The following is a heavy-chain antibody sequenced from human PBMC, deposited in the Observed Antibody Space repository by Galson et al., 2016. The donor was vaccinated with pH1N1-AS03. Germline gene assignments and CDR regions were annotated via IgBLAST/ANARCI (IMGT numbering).Heavy chain of an antibody. Sequence: SLRLSCAASGFTFSSYAMSWVRQAPGKGLEWVSVISGSGTSTFYADSVKGRFTISRDNSKHTLILQMDSLRADDTAVYYCAKSGSSSCYGRSDYWGRGTLVTVSS. D-gene: IGHD2-2*01. CDR3: AKSGSSSCYGRSDY. CDR1: GFTFSSYA. J-gene: IGHJ4*02. CDR2: ISGSGTST. V-gene: IGHV3-23*01.